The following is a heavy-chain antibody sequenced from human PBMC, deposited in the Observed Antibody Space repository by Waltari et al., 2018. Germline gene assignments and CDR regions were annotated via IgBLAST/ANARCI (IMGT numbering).Heavy chain of an antibody. Sequence: EVQLVESGGGLIQPGGSLRLSCAASGFTVSSNYMSWVRQVPGKGLEWVSVIYSGGSTYYADSVKGRFTISRDNSKNTLYLQMNSLRAEDTAVYYCARDPAWEQQLVPDNKYYYYGMDVWGQGTTVTVSS. CDR3: ARDPAWEQQLVPDNKYYYYGMDV. J-gene: IGHJ6*02. D-gene: IGHD6-13*01. CDR1: GFTVSSNY. CDR2: IYSGGST. V-gene: IGHV3-53*01.